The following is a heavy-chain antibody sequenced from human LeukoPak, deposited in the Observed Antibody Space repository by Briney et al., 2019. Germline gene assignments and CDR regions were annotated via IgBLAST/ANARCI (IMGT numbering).Heavy chain of an antibody. D-gene: IGHD3-22*01. CDR1: GFTFSKYG. V-gene: IGHV3-23*01. Sequence: GGSLRLSCAASGFTFSKYGMSWVRQAPGKGLEWVSVISGSGGTTYYADSVKGRFSISRDNSNNTLYLQMNSLRAEDTAVYYCAKLSSGYYPSPFDYWGQGTLVTVSS. CDR2: ISGSGGTT. J-gene: IGHJ4*02. CDR3: AKLSSGYYPSPFDY.